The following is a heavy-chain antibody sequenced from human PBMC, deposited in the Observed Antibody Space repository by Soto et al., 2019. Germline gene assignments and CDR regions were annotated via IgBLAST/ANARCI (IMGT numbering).Heavy chain of an antibody. CDR3: ATDHGYGEVSY. D-gene: IGHD4-17*01. V-gene: IGHV3-23*01. CDR1: GFTFNNYV. J-gene: IGHJ4*02. CDR2: ISPSGGTT. Sequence: EVQLLESGGGLVQPGGSLRLSCAASGFTFNNYVMSWVRQAPGKGLEWVSAISPSGGTTYYADSVKGRFTISRDNSKNPLYLQMNSLRAEDTAVCYCATDHGYGEVSYWGQGTLVTVSS.